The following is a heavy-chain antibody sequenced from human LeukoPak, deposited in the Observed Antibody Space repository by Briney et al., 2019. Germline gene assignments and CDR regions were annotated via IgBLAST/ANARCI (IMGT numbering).Heavy chain of an antibody. CDR1: GFTFSSYA. V-gene: IGHV3-23*01. CDR3: ANLDIVVVVAGY. D-gene: IGHD2-15*01. Sequence: GGSLRLSCAASGFTFSSYAMSWVRQAPGKGLEWVSAISGSGGSTYYADSVKRRFTISRDNSKNTLYLQMNSLRAEDTAVYYCANLDIVVVVAGYWGQGTLVTVSS. J-gene: IGHJ4*02. CDR2: ISGSGGST.